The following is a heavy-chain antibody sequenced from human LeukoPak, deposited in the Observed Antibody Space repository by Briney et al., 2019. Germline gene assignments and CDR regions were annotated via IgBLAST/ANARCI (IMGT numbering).Heavy chain of an antibody. CDR1: GFTFSNYA. J-gene: IGHJ4*02. CDR2: ITNSGSI. CDR3: AKQSPYGGRFGVDDD. D-gene: IGHD1-26*01. V-gene: IGHV3-23*01. Sequence: PGGSLRLSCAASGFTFSNYAMSWVRQAPGKGPEWVSAITNSGSIYYTDSVKGRFTTSRDNSKNTLYLQMNDLRPEDTAVYSCAKQSPYGGRFGVDDDWGRGTLVTVSS.